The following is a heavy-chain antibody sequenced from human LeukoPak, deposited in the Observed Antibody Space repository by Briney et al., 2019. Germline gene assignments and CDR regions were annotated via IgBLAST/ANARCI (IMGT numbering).Heavy chain of an antibody. CDR3: ARAWSGILAYDAFDI. J-gene: IGHJ3*02. CDR1: GGALSSSA. D-gene: IGHD3-3*01. Sequence: GASVKVSCKASGGALSSSAVSWLRLAPGQGLEWLGGIIPICDSADYAQRFQGRVKISTDESTSTLFLELSSLTPEDTAVYYCARAWSGILAYDAFDIWGQGTMIIVSS. CDR2: IIPICDSA. V-gene: IGHV1-69*05.